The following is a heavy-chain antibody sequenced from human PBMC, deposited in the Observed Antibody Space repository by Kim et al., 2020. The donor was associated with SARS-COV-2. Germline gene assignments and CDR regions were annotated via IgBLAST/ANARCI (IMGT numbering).Heavy chain of an antibody. J-gene: IGHJ3*02. D-gene: IGHD6-19*01. Sequence: GYADSVKGRFTISRDNAKNSLYLQMNSLRAEDTALYYCAKVNSSFDAFDIWGQGTMVTVSS. CDR3: AKVNSSFDAFDI. V-gene: IGHV3-9*01.